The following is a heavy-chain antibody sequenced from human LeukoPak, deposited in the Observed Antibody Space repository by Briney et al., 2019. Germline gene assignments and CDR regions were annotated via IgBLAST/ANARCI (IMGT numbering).Heavy chain of an antibody. CDR1: GYTLIELS. J-gene: IGHJ4*02. CDR3: AIHDLLEYYFDY. CDR2: FDPEDGET. V-gene: IGHV1-24*01. D-gene: IGHD1-1*01. Sequence: ASAKVSCKVSGYTLIELSMHWVRQAPGKGLEWMGGFDPEDGETIYAQKFQGRVTMTTDTSTSTAYMELRSLRSDDTAVYYCAIHDLLEYYFDYWGQGTLVTVSS.